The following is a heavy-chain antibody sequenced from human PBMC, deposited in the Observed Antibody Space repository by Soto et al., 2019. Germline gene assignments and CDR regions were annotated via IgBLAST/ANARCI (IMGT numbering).Heavy chain of an antibody. Sequence: EVQLLESGGGLVQPGGSLRLSCAASGFTFSSYAMSWVRQAPGKGLEWVSAISGSGGSTYYADSVKGRFTISRDNSKNTLYLQMNSLRAEDTAVYYCAKEGIAAAGTWVGVFDYWGQGTLVTVSS. CDR3: AKEGIAAAGTWVGVFDY. D-gene: IGHD6-13*01. V-gene: IGHV3-23*01. CDR1: GFTFSSYA. J-gene: IGHJ4*02. CDR2: ISGSGGST.